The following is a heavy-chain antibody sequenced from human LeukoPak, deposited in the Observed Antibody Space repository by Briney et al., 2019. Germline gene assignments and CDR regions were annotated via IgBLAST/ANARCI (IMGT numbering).Heavy chain of an antibody. V-gene: IGHV3-30*03. CDR2: ISYDGSNK. J-gene: IGHJ4*02. CDR1: GFTFSSYV. D-gene: IGHD6-13*01. Sequence: GSLRLSCSASGFTFSSYVMHWVRQAPGKGLEWVAVISYDGSNKYYADSVKGRFTISRDNSKNTLYLQMSSLRPEGAAVYYCASGGYTSSWYVVDYWGQGTLVTVSS. CDR3: ASGGYTSSWYVVDY.